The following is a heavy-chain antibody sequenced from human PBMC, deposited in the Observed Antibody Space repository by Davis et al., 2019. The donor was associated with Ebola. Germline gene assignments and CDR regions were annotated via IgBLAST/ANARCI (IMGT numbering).Heavy chain of an antibody. V-gene: IGHV3-30*03. CDR2: ISYDGSNK. Sequence: GESLKISCAASGFTFSSYGMHWVRQAPGKGLEWVAVISYDGSNKYYADSVKGRFTVSRDNVKNSLYLQMDSLREEDSAVYYCARPRYCRGDGCYFDNWGQGALVTVSS. D-gene: IGHD2-21*01. CDR1: GFTFSSYG. J-gene: IGHJ4*02. CDR3: ARPRYCRGDGCYFDN.